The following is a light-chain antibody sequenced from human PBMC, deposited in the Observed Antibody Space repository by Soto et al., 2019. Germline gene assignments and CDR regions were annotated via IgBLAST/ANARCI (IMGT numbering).Light chain of an antibody. V-gene: IGKV3-20*01. J-gene: IGKJ1*01. Sequence: EIVLTQSPGTLSLSPGERATLSCRASQSVSSSSLAWYQQKRGQAPRLLIHGASSRATGIPDRFSGSGSGTDFTLTISGLEPEDFAVYYCQQYGGSPRTFGQGTKVDIK. CDR3: QQYGGSPRT. CDR2: GAS. CDR1: QSVSSSS.